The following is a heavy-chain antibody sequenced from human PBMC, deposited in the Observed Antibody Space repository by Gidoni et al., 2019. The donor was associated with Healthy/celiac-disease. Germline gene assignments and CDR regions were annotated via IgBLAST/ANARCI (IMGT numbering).Heavy chain of an antibody. CDR3: ARELKYYYDSSGYYYPLDY. J-gene: IGHJ4*02. CDR2: ISYDGSNK. CDR1: GFTFSSYA. V-gene: IGHV3-30*04. D-gene: IGHD3-22*01. Sequence: QVQLVESGGGVVQPGRSLRLSCAASGFTFSSYAMHWVRQAPGKGLEWVAVISYDGSNKYYADSVKGRFTISRDNSKNTLYLQMNSLRAEDTAVYYCARELKYYYDSSGYYYPLDYWGQGTLVTVSS.